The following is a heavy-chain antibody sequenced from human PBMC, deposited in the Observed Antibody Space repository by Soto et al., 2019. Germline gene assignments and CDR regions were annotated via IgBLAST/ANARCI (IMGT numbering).Heavy chain of an antibody. CDR2: ISSSGSTI. J-gene: IGHJ6*02. Sequence: GSLRLSCAASGFTFSSYEMNWVRQAPGKGLERVSYISSSGSTIYYADSVKGRFTISRDNAKNSLYLQMNSMRAEDTAVYYCARDDTSGVDVWGQGTTVTVSS. V-gene: IGHV3-48*03. CDR3: ARDDTSGVDV. D-gene: IGHD3-16*01. CDR1: GFTFSSYE.